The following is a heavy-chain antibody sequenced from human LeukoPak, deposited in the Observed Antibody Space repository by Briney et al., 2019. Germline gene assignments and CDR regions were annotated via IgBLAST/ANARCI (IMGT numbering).Heavy chain of an antibody. CDR1: GFTFSSYA. D-gene: IGHD2-2*01. CDR3: ARDKTWYQGGDY. Sequence: PGRSLRLSCAASGFTFSSYAMHWVRQAPGKGLEWVALISYDGSNKYYADSVKGRFTISRDNSKNTLYLQMNSLRAEDTAVYYCARDKTWYQGGDYWGPGTLVTVSS. CDR2: ISYDGSNK. V-gene: IGHV3-30-3*01. J-gene: IGHJ4*02.